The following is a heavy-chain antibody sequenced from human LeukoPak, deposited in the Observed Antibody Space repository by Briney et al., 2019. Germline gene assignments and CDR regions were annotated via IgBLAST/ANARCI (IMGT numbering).Heavy chain of an antibody. Sequence: EGSLRLSCAASGFTFSSYGMHWVRQAPGKGLEWVAVISYDGTNKYHVDSVKGRFTISRDNSNNTLYLQMNSLRAEDTAVYYCAKDFGAAADHFDYWGQGTQVTVSS. CDR3: AKDFGAAADHFDY. V-gene: IGHV3-30*18. CDR1: GFTFSSYG. D-gene: IGHD6-13*01. J-gene: IGHJ4*02. CDR2: ISYDGTNK.